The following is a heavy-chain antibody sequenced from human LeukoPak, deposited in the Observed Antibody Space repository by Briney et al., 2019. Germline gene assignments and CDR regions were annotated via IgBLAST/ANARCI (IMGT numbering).Heavy chain of an antibody. D-gene: IGHD2/OR15-2a*01. Sequence: PSETLSLTCTVSGGSISSSSYYWGWIRQPPGKGLEWIGSIYYSGSTYYNPSLKSRVTISVDTSKNQFSLKLSSVTAADTAVYYCAMRPKNRAFDIWGEGAMVTVSS. V-gene: IGHV4-39*01. CDR2: IYYSGST. CDR1: GGSISSSSYY. J-gene: IGHJ3*02. CDR3: AMRPKNRAFDI.